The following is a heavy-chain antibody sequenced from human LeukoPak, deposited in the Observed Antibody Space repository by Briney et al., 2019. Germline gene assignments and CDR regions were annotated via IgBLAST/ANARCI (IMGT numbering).Heavy chain of an antibody. J-gene: IGHJ4*02. CDR1: GFTFSSYA. CDR3: ARVIGGSYLYLDY. CDR2: ISGSGGST. Sequence: GGSLRLSCAASGFTFSSYAMSWVRQAPGKGLEWVSAISGSGGSTYYADSVKGRFTISRDNSKDTLYLQMNSLRAEDTAVYYCARVIGGSYLYLDYWGQGTLVTVSS. D-gene: IGHD1-26*01. V-gene: IGHV3-23*01.